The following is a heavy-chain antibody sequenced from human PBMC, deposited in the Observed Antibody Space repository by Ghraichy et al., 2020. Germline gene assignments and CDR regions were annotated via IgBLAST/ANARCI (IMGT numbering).Heavy chain of an antibody. D-gene: IGHD5-24*01. CDR2: IYYSGII. Sequence: SETLSLTCTFSGDSMTSSYWTWIRQPPGKGLEYIGYIYYSGIINFNPSLKSRVTISLDTSKNQFSLKLSSVTAADTAVYYCAKGAGRDGYSTQRGQGILVTVSS. J-gene: IGHJ4*02. CDR3: AKGAGRDGYSTQ. V-gene: IGHV4-59*01. CDR1: GDSMTSSY.